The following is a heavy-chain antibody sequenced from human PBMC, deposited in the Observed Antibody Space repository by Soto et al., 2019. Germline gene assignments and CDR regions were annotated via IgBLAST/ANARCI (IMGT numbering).Heavy chain of an antibody. CDR1: GGTFSSYA. CDR3: ARPSDIVVATTEVWGYYYYYGMDV. Sequence: QVQLVQSGAELKKPGSSVKVSCKASGGTFSSYAISWVRQAPGQGLDWMGGIIPIFGTANYAQKFQGRVTITADESTSTAYMELSSLRSEDTAVYYCARPSDIVVATTEVWGYYYYYGMDVWGQGTTVTVSS. D-gene: IGHD2-15*01. V-gene: IGHV1-69*01. J-gene: IGHJ6*02. CDR2: IIPIFGTA.